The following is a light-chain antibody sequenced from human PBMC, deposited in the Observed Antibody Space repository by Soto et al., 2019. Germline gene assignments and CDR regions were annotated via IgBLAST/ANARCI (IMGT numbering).Light chain of an antibody. CDR3: QPDCSSPPIT. Sequence: ETVLTQSTGTLSLSPGERATLSCRASQSVRSSNLAWYQRKPGQAPRLLIDCASSRATGIPDRFSGSGSGTDFTLTISGLEPKDFAVYYCQPDCSSPPITFGKGTRLESK. CDR1: QSVRSSN. V-gene: IGKV3-20*01. CDR2: CAS. J-gene: IGKJ5*01.